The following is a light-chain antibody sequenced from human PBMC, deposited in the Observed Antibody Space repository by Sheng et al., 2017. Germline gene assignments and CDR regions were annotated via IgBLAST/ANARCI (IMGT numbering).Light chain of an antibody. CDR1: QNISSY. CDR3: QQSNSPPRT. CDR2: AAT. Sequence: DIQMTQSPSSLSASVGDRVTVTCRASQNISSYLNWYQQKPGKAPKLMIYAATSLQSGVPLRFSGGGSGTNFTLTISSLQPDDFATYYCQQSNSPPRTFGQGTRLEIK. V-gene: IGKV1-39*01. J-gene: IGKJ2*01.